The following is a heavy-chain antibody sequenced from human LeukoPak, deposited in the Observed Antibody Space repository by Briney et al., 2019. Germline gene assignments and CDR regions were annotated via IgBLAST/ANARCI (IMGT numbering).Heavy chain of an antibody. CDR1: GFTFSSYS. Sequence: GGSLRLSCAASGFTFSSYSMNWVRQAPGKGLEWVSSISSSSIYIYYADSVKGRFTISRDNAKNSLYLQMNSLRAEDTAVYYCARDLDYYDSSGYLYYWGQGTLVTVSS. J-gene: IGHJ4*02. D-gene: IGHD3-22*01. CDR3: ARDLDYYDSSGYLYY. CDR2: ISSSSIYI. V-gene: IGHV3-21*01.